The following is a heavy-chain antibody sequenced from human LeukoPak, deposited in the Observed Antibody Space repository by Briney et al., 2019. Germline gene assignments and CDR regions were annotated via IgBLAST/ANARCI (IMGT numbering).Heavy chain of an antibody. J-gene: IGHJ6*02. CDR2: ISYDGSNK. D-gene: IGHD3-22*01. V-gene: IGHV3-30*04. Sequence: GGSLRLSCAASVFTFSSYAMHWVRQAPGKGLEWVAVISYDGSNKYYADSVKGRFTISRDNSKNTLYLQMNSLRAEDTGVYYCARVILRGYYYYGMDVWGQGTTVTVSS. CDR3: ARVILRGYYYYGMDV. CDR1: VFTFSSYA.